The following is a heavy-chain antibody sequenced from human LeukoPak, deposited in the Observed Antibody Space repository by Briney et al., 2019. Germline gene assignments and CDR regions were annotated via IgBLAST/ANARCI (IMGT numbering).Heavy chain of an antibody. Sequence: PGGSLRLSCAASGFTFSSYVMSWVRQAPGKGLEWVSAISDSGGSTYYADSVKGRFTISRDNAKNSLYLQMNSLRAEDTAVYYCARGLRMIVVGGMGGYDYWGQGTLVTVSS. CDR2: ISDSGGST. CDR1: GFTFSSYV. D-gene: IGHD3-22*01. CDR3: ARGLRMIVVGGMGGYDY. J-gene: IGHJ4*02. V-gene: IGHV3-23*01.